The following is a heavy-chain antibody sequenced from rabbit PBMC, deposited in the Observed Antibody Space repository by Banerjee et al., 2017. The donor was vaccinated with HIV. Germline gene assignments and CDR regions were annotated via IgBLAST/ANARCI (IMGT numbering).Heavy chain of an antibody. CDR3: VRVVAGVGYYFNL. D-gene: IGHD4-1*01. J-gene: IGHJ4*01. CDR2: IYAGEVGT. Sequence: QSLEESGGGLVQPEGSLTLTCTASGFSFSSSYYMCWVRQAPGKGLEWIGGIYAGEVGTDYASWVNGRFTISRENAQNTLYLQLNSLTAADTATYFCVRVVAGVGYYFNLWGPGTLVTVS. CDR1: GFSFSSSYY. V-gene: IGHV1S40*01.